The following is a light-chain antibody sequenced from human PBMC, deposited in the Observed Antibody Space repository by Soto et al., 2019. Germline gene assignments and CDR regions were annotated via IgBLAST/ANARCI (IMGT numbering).Light chain of an antibody. CDR3: QQYGSSPGT. Sequence: EIVLTQSPGTLSLSPGERATLSCRASQSVSSSYLAWYQQKPGQAPRLLIYGASSRATGIPDRFSGSGSGTDFTLTTGRLEPEDVAVYYCQQYGSSPGTFGQGTKVEIK. CDR2: GAS. CDR1: QSVSSSY. J-gene: IGKJ1*01. V-gene: IGKV3-20*01.